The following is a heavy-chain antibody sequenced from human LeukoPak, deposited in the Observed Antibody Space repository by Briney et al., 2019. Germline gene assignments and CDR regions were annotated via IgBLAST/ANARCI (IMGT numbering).Heavy chain of an antibody. CDR2: IYYSGST. CDR1: GGSISSGGYY. Sequence: SETLSLTCTVSGGSISSGGYYWSWIRQHPGKGLEWIGYIYYSGSTYYNPSLKSRVTMSLDTSKNQLSLRLSSVTAADTAVYYCARHPFATPFDYWGRGTLVTVSS. D-gene: IGHD2-15*01. CDR3: ARHPFATPFDY. J-gene: IGHJ4*02. V-gene: IGHV4-31*03.